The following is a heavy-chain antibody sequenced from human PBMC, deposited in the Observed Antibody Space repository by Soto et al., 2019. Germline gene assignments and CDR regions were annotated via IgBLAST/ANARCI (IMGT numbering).Heavy chain of an antibody. V-gene: IGHV4-30-4*01. D-gene: IGHD3-3*01. Sequence: SETLSLTCTVSGGSIISGDYYWIWIRQPPGKGLEWIGYIYYSGSTYYNPSLKSRVTISVDTSKNQFSLKLSSVTAADTAVYYCARTILRFLEWLSPSAFDIWGQGTMVTVSS. CDR1: GGSIISGDYY. CDR2: IYYSGST. CDR3: ARTILRFLEWLSPSAFDI. J-gene: IGHJ3*02.